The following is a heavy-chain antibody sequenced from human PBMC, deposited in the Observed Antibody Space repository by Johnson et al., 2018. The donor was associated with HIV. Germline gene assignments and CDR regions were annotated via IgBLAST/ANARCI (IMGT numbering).Heavy chain of an antibody. CDR1: GFTFGDYA. Sequence: EVQVLESGGGLVQPGRSLRLSCTASGFTFGDYAMSWVRQAPGKGLEWVGFIRSKAYGGTTEYAASVKGRFTISRDDSKSIAYLQMNSLKTEETAVYYCTRALYRYYYDSSGLVPYDAFDIWGQGTMVTVSS. V-gene: IGHV3-49*04. CDR2: IRSKAYGGTT. J-gene: IGHJ3*02. D-gene: IGHD3-22*01. CDR3: TRALYRYYYDSSGLVPYDAFDI.